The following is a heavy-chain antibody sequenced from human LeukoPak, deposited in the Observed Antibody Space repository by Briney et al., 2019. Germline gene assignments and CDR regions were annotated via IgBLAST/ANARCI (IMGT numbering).Heavy chain of an antibody. D-gene: IGHD3-9*01. CDR3: ARRNKYYDILTGDYYYMDV. CDR2: IYYSGST. J-gene: IGHJ6*03. CDR1: GGSISSSSYY. V-gene: IGHV4-39*07. Sequence: SETLSLTCTVSGGSISSSSYYWGWIRQPPWKGLEWIGSIYYSGSTYYNPSLKSRVTISVDTSKNQFSLKLSSVTAADTAVYYCARRNKYYDILTGDYYYMDVWGKGTTVTISS.